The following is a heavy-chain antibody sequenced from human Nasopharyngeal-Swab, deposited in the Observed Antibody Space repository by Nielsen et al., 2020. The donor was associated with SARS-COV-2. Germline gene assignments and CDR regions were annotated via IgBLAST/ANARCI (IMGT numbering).Heavy chain of an antibody. CDR3: ARAFVSSWPYYYYGMGV. V-gene: IGHV7-4-1*02. J-gene: IGHJ6*02. CDR2: INTNTGNP. D-gene: IGHD6-13*01. Sequence: WVRQAPGQGLEWMGWINTNTGNPTYAQGFTGRSVFSLDTSVSTAYLQISSLKAEDTAVYYCARAFVSSWPYYYYGMGVWGQGTTVTVSS.